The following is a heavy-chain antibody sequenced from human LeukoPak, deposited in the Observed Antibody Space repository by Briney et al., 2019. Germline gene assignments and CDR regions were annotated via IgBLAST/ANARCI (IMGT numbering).Heavy chain of an antibody. CDR3: ARDLSSTSNWEFDF. D-gene: IGHD1-26*01. CDR1: GYTFTGYF. J-gene: IGHJ4*02. Sequence: GASVKVSCKASGYTFTGYFMHWVRQAPGPGLEWMGRISLNIGGTYYAQNFPGRVTMTRDTSISTAYVELSRLTSDDTAMYYCARDLSSTSNWEFDFWGQGTLVTVSS. CDR2: ISLNIGGT. V-gene: IGHV1-2*06.